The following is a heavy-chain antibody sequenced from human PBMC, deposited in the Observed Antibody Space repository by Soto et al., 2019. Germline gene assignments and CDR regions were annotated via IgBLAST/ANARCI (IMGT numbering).Heavy chain of an antibody. Sequence: QVQLVESGGGVVQPGRSLRLSCVASASTFSDYSMHWVRQAPGKGLEWVAVISSNGNNEYYADSVKGRFTVSRDNSKNTLYLQINSLRAEDTAVYFCARDVLHRSAWGAAYFYYGMDVWGQGTTITVSS. CDR3: ARDVLHRSAWGAAYFYYGMDV. J-gene: IGHJ6*02. CDR1: ASTFSDYS. V-gene: IGHV3-30-3*01. CDR2: ISSNGNNE. D-gene: IGHD6-19*01.